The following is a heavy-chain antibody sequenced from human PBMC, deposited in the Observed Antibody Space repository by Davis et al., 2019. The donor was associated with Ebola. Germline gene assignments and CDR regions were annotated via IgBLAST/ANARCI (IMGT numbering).Heavy chain of an antibody. D-gene: IGHD1-1*01. CDR2: ISWNSDSV. CDR1: GFTFSSFA. V-gene: IGHV3-9*01. Sequence: SLKISCAASGFTFSSFAMHWVRQVPGKGLEWVSVISWNSDSVDYADAVKGRFTISRDNAKNSLSLQMNSLRAEDTAFYYCAKPRAWGGWNEEHPFDYWGQGTLVTASS. CDR3: AKPRAWGGWNEEHPFDY. J-gene: IGHJ4*02.